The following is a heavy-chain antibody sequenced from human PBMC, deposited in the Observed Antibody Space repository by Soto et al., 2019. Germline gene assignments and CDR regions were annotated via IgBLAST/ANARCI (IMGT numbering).Heavy chain of an antibody. Sequence: SETLSLTCAVSGVSISSGNWWTWVRQTPQRGLEYIGEIFHDGTANYYPSFERRVAISVDTSKNQFSLKLTSVTAADTAIYFCARLFYDTRLNYMYFDFWGQGDLVTV. CDR1: GVSISSGNW. CDR3: ARLFYDTRLNYMYFDF. CDR2: IFHDGTA. J-gene: IGHJ4*02. D-gene: IGHD3-10*01. V-gene: IGHV4-4*02.